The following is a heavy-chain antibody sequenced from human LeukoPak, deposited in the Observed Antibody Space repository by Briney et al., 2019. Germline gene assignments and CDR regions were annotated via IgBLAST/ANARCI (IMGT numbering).Heavy chain of an antibody. CDR1: GFIFSSYT. D-gene: IGHD3-10*01. CDR2: ISSTGSYT. J-gene: IGHJ4*02. Sequence: GGSLRLSCAASGFIFSSYTMNWVRQAPGKGLEWVSSISSTGSYTYYADSVKGRFTISRDNAKNSLYLQMNSLRAEDTAVYYCARDSNLWFGEFLWGQGTLVTVSS. CDR3: ARDSNLWFGEFL. V-gene: IGHV3-21*01.